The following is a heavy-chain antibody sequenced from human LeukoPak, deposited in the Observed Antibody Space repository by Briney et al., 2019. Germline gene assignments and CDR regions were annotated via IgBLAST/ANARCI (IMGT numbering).Heavy chain of an antibody. CDR2: ISGSGGST. D-gene: IGHD4-17*01. V-gene: IGHV3-23*01. CDR1: GFTFNSYG. Sequence: GGSLRLSCAASGFTFNSYGMHWVRQAPGKGLEWVSAISGSGGSTYYADSVKGRFTISRDNSKNTLYLQMNSLRAEDTAVYYCAKVLFGDYGWAFDYWGQGTLVTVSS. J-gene: IGHJ4*02. CDR3: AKVLFGDYGWAFDY.